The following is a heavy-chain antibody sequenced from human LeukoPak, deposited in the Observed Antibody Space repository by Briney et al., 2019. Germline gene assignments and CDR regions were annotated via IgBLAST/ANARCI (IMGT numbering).Heavy chain of an antibody. CDR3: ASQTRDGYNYDY. D-gene: IGHD5-12*01. V-gene: IGHV4-59*08. J-gene: IGHJ4*02. CDR2: IYYSGST. Sequence: PSETLSLTCTVSGGSISSYYWSWIRQPPGKGLEWIGYIYYSGSTNYNPSLKSRVTISVDTSKNQFSLKLSSVTAADTAVYYCASQTRDGYNYDYWGQGTLVTVSS. CDR1: GGSISSYY.